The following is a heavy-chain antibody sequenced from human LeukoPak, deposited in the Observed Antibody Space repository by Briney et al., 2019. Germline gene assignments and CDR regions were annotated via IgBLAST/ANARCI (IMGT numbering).Heavy chain of an antibody. Sequence: PGGSLRLSCAASGFTFSSYAMNWVRQAPGKGLEWVSLISGDGGSTYYADFVKGRFTISRDNSKNSLYLQMSSLRTEDTALYYCARDTLSGRYWATRTNFDYWGQGTLVTVSS. D-gene: IGHD1-26*01. CDR3: ARDTLSGRYWATRTNFDY. J-gene: IGHJ4*02. CDR2: ISGDGGST. CDR1: GFTFSSYA. V-gene: IGHV3-43*02.